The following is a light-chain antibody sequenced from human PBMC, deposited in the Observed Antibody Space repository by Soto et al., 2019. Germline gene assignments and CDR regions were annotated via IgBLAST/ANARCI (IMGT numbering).Light chain of an antibody. J-gene: IGLJ3*02. V-gene: IGLV2-23*01. CDR1: SSDVGNYNL. CDR2: DGS. CDR3: CSYAGNSAWV. Sequence: QSALTQPASVSGSPGQSITISCTGTSSDVGNYNLVSWYQQHPDKAPKLMIYDGSKRPSGVSDRFSGSKSGNTASLTISGLQAEDEADYYCCSYAGNSAWVFGGGTKLTVL.